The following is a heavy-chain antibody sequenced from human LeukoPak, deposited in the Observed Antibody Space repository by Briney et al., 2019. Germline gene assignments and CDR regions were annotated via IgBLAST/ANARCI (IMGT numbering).Heavy chain of an antibody. V-gene: IGHV3-33*06. Sequence: PGGSLRLSCAASGFTFSSYGMHWVRQAPGKGLEWVAVIWYDGSNKYYADSVKGRFTISRDNSKNKLYLQMNSLRAEDTAVYFCAKDYYESTVILGGYFDYWGQGVLVTVSS. CDR2: IWYDGSNK. J-gene: IGHJ4*02. D-gene: IGHD3-22*01. CDR1: GFTFSSYG. CDR3: AKDYYESTVILGGYFDY.